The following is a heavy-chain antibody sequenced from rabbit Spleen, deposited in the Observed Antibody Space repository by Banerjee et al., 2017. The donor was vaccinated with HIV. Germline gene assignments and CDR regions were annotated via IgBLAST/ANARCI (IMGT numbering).Heavy chain of an antibody. V-gene: IGHV1S45*01. Sequence: QEHLEESGGDLVKPGASLTLTCTASGFSFSSNWICWVRQAPGKGLEWIACIDTNDGDTDYANWPKGRFTISKTSSTTVTLQMTSLTAADTATYFCARDLTDVIGWNFNLWGPVTLVTVS. CDR2: IDTNDGDT. J-gene: IGHJ4*01. CDR3: ARDLTDVIGWNFNL. D-gene: IGHD1-1*01. CDR1: GFSFSSNW.